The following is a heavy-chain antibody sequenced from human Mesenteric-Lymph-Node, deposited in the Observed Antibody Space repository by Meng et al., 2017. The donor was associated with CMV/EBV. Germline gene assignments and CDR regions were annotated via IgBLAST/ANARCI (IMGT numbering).Heavy chain of an antibody. CDR3: AKDYSLLTMTTPFDY. D-gene: IGHD3-22*01. CDR1: GFTFDDYA. CDR2: ISWNSGSI. J-gene: IGHJ4*02. V-gene: IGHV3-9*01. Sequence: GGSLRLSCAASGFTFDDYAMHWVRQAPGKGLEWVSGISWNSGSIGYADSVKGRFTISRDNAKNSLYLQMNSLRAEDTALYYCAKDYSLLTMTTPFDYWGQGTLVTVSS.